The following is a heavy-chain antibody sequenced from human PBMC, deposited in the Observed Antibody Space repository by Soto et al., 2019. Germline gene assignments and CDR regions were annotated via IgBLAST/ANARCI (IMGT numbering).Heavy chain of an antibody. J-gene: IGHJ3*02. D-gene: IGHD3-22*01. CDR2: MYYSGNT. CDR3: DRENYYDSSGSVFDI. CDR1: GVSISSGDYY. V-gene: IGHV4-30-4*01. Sequence: SETLSLTCTVSGVSISSGDYYWSWIRQPPGKGLEWIGYMYYSGNTYYNPSLKSRVTISVDTSKNQFSLKLSSATAADTAVYYCDRENYYDSSGSVFDIWGQGTMVTVS.